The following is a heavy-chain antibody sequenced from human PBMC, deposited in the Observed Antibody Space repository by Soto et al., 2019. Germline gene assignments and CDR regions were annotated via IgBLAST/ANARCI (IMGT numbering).Heavy chain of an antibody. J-gene: IGHJ4*02. CDR3: TRASTVAIDY. V-gene: IGHV3-72*01. CDR2: SRNKAKSYTT. Sequence: EVQLVESGGGLVQPGGSLRLSCAAAGFSFSDHYMDWVRQTPGKGLEWVGRSRNKAKSYTTDYAASVKGRFTVSRDDSENSFYLQMNSLKTVDTAVYYCTRASTVAIDYWGQGTLVTVSS. D-gene: IGHD5-12*01. CDR1: GFSFSDHY.